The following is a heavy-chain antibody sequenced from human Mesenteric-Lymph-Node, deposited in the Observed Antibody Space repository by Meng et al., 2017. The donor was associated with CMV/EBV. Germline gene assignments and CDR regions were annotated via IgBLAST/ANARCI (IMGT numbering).Heavy chain of an antibody. Sequence: GESLKISCAASGFTFSNYVMNWVRQAPGKGLEWVSGISGIGHTHYADSVKGRFTISRDNSKNTLYLQMNSPRAEDTAVYYCARDTAMVNYYGMDVWGQGTTVTVSS. CDR1: GFTFSNYV. CDR3: ARDTAMVNYYGMDV. J-gene: IGHJ6*02. V-gene: IGHV3-23*01. CDR2: ISGIGHT. D-gene: IGHD5-18*01.